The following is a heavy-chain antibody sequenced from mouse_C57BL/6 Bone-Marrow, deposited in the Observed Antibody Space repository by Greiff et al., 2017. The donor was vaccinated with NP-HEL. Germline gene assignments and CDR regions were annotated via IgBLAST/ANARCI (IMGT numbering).Heavy chain of an antibody. Sequence: QVQLQQSGPELVKPGASVKISCKASGYTFTDYYINWVKQRPGQGLEWIGWIFPGSGSTYYNEKFKGKATLTVDKSSSTAYMLLSSLTSEDSAVYFCAREPLWLRNWYFDVWGTGTTVTVSS. D-gene: IGHD2-2*01. CDR1: GYTFTDYY. CDR3: AREPLWLRNWYFDV. CDR2: IFPGSGST. J-gene: IGHJ1*03. V-gene: IGHV1-75*01.